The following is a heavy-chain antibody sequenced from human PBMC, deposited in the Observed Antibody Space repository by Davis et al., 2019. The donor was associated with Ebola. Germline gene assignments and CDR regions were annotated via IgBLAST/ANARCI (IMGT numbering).Heavy chain of an antibody. CDR3: ARPSHYGDYQNWFDP. Sequence: ASVKVSCKASGYTFTSYYMHWLRQAPGQGLEWMGIINPSGCSTSYAQKFQGRVTMTRDTSTSTVYMELSSLRSEDTAVYYCARPSHYGDYQNWFDPWGQGTLVTVSS. CDR2: INPSGCST. J-gene: IGHJ5*02. V-gene: IGHV1-46*01. D-gene: IGHD4-17*01. CDR1: GYTFTSYY.